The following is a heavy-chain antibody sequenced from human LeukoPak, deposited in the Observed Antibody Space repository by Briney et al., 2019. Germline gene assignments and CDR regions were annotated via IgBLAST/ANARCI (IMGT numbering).Heavy chain of an antibody. J-gene: IGHJ4*02. Sequence: PSETLSLTCTVSGDSIDSYYWSWIRQPPGKGLEWIGYTYYRGTTSYNPFLKSRVTISVDTSKNQFSLKLNSVTAADTAVYYCARLPRYGGYDHFGYWGQGILVIVSS. CDR2: TYYRGTT. CDR3: ARLPRYGGYDHFGY. D-gene: IGHD5-12*01. CDR1: GDSIDSYY. V-gene: IGHV4-59*12.